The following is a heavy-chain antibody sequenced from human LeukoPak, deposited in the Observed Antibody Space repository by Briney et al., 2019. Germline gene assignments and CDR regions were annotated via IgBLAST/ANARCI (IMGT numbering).Heavy chain of an antibody. V-gene: IGHV4-59*01. Sequence: ASETLSLICTVSGGSICSYYWNWIRQPPGKGLEWIGYIYYSGSTNNNPSLKSRVTISVDTSKNQFSLKLSSVTAADTAVYYCARGPYSGYEFDCWGQGTLVTVSS. CDR1: GGSICSYY. J-gene: IGHJ4*02. D-gene: IGHD5-12*01. CDR3: ARGPYSGYEFDC. CDR2: IYYSGST.